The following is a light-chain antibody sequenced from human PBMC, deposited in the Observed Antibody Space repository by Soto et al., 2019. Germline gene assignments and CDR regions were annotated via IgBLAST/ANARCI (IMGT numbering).Light chain of an antibody. CDR2: DVS. V-gene: IGLV2-14*01. Sequence: QSVLTQPASVSGSPGQSITISCTGTSSDVGGYNYVSWYQQHPGKAPKLMIYDVSNRPPGVSNRFSGSKSGNTASLTISGLQAEDEVDYYCSSYTSSSVYNYVFGTGTKVTVL. CDR1: SSDVGGYNY. CDR3: SSYTSSSVYNYV. J-gene: IGLJ1*01.